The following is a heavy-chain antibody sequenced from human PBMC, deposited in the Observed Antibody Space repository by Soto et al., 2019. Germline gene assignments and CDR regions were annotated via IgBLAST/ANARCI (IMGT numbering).Heavy chain of an antibody. CDR1: EESFTSYG. J-gene: IGHJ6*02. CDR2: IYPGDSDT. D-gene: IGHD2-21*01. CDR3: SRRDGYYPYYYYVMDV. V-gene: IGHV5-51*01. Sequence: GVPLRIPCKCYEESFTSYGIGWVRPMHGKGLEWMGIIYPGDSDTRYSPSFQGQVTISADKSISTAYLQWSSLKASDTAMYYCSRRDGYYPYYYYVMDVWVQGPKV.